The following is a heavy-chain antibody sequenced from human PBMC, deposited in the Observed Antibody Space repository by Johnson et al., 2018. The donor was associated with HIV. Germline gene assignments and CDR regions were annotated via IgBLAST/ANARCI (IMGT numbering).Heavy chain of an antibody. CDR1: GFTFDDYA. Sequence: VQLVESGGGLVQPGRSLSLSCAASGFTFDDYAMPWVRQAPGKGLEWVTGISWTSGRIGYADSVKGRFTISSDNAQHSLYLPMNSLRAEDTAWYYCVKDSEGSIITMVRGAHDAFDIWGQGTMVTVSS. CDR2: ISWTSGRI. D-gene: IGHD3-10*01. CDR3: VKDSEGSIITMVRGAHDAFDI. J-gene: IGHJ3*02. V-gene: IGHV3-9*01.